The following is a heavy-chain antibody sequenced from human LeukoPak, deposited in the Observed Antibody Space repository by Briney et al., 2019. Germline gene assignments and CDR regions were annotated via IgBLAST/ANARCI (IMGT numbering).Heavy chain of an antibody. CDR3: ARDRDDDSSGSIDDAFDI. J-gene: IGHJ3*02. CDR1: GFTFSTYS. V-gene: IGHV3-21*01. Sequence: GGSLRLSCAASGFTFSTYSMNWVRRAPGRGLEWVSSISSSSSYIYNADSVKGRFTISRDNAKSSLYLQMNSLRAEDTAVYYCARDRDDDSSGSIDDAFDIWGQGTMVTVSS. CDR2: ISSSSSYI. D-gene: IGHD3-22*01.